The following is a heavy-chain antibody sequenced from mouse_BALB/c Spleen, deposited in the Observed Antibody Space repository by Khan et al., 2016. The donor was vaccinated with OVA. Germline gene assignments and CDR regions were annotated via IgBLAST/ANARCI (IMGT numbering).Heavy chain of an antibody. Sequence: EVELVESGGGLVQPGGSRKLSCAASGFTFSGFGLHWVRQAPEKGLEWVAYISRGSSTIYYADTLKGRFTISRDNPKNTLFLQMTSLRSEDTAMYYCGRSDYDEVAYWGQGTLGTVSA. J-gene: IGHJ3*01. CDR1: GFTFSGFG. D-gene: IGHD2-4*01. V-gene: IGHV5-17*02. CDR3: GRSDYDEVAY. CDR2: ISRGSSTI.